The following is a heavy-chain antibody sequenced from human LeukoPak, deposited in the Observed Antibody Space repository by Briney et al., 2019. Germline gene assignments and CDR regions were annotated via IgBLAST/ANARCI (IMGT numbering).Heavy chain of an antibody. CDR1: GYSISSGYY. V-gene: IGHV4-38-2*02. Sequence: SETLSLTCTVSGYSISSGYYWGWIRQPPGKGPEWIGSIYHSGGTYYNPSLKSRVTISVDTSKNQFSLKLSSVTAADTAVYYCARDLVYYYGSGTDAFDIWGQGTMVTVSS. J-gene: IGHJ3*02. CDR3: ARDLVYYYGSGTDAFDI. D-gene: IGHD3-10*01. CDR2: IYHSGGT.